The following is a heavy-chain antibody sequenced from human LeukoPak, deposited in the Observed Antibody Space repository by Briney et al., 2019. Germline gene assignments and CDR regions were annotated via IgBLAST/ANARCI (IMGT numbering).Heavy chain of an antibody. Sequence: SETLSLTCAVYGGSFSGYYWSWIRQPPGKGLEWIGEINHSGSTNYNPSLKSRVTISVDTSKNQFSLKLSSVTAADTAVYYCARGRDSIVVVPAASNFDYWGQGTLVTVSS. CDR2: INHSGST. CDR3: ARGRDSIVVVPAASNFDY. J-gene: IGHJ4*02. D-gene: IGHD2-2*01. V-gene: IGHV4-34*01. CDR1: GGSFSGYY.